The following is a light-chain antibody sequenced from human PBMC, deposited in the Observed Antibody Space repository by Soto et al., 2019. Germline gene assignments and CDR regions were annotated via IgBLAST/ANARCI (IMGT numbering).Light chain of an antibody. CDR2: AAS. V-gene: IGKV1-39*01. J-gene: IGKJ5*01. CDR1: QSISSY. CDR3: QQADTFPIT. Sequence: DIQMTQSPSSLSASVGDRVTITCRASQSISSYLNWYQQKPGRAPKLLIYAASSLQSGVPSRFSGSGFGTDFTLTISSLQPEESAIYYCQQADTFPITFGQGTQREIK.